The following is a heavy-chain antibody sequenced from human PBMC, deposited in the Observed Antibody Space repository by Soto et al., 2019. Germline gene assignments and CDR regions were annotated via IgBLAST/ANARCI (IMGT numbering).Heavy chain of an antibody. Sequence: GGSLRLSCAASGFTFRTYAMSWVRQAPGKGLEWVSAISGSGVSTYYADSVKGRFTISRDNFKNMLYLQMNSLTAEETAVYYCAKNPLGYGTYFDLWGRGTLVTVSS. CDR3: AKNPLGYGTYFDL. D-gene: IGHD5-18*01. CDR1: GFTFRTYA. V-gene: IGHV3-23*01. J-gene: IGHJ2*01. CDR2: ISGSGVST.